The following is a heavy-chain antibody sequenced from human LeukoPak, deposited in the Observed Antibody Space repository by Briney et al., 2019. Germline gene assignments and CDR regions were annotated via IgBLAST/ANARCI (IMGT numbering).Heavy chain of an antibody. CDR1: GGSFSGYY. D-gene: IGHD6-13*01. J-gene: IGHJ4*02. CDR2: INHSGST. Sequence: SETLSLTXAVYGGSFSGYYWSWIRQPPGKGLEWIGEINHSGSTNYNPSLKSRVTISVDTSKNQFSLKLSSVTAADTAVYYCASGYSSSWYARYYFDYWGQGTLVTVSS. V-gene: IGHV4-34*01. CDR3: ASGYSSSWYARYYFDY.